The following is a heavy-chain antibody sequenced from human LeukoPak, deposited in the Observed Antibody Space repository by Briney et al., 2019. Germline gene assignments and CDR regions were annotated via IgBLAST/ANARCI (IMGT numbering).Heavy chain of an antibody. CDR1: GGSIGTYY. V-gene: IGHV4-59*12. CDR2: VHYSGST. Sequence: SETLSLTCTVSGGSIGTYYWSWIRQPPGRGLEWIGYVHYSGSTRYSPSLKGRVTISVDTSKNQFSLKLSSVTAADTAVYYCARGSAVSHAFDIWGQGTMVTVSS. CDR3: ARGSAVSHAFDI. J-gene: IGHJ3*02. D-gene: IGHD2-8*01.